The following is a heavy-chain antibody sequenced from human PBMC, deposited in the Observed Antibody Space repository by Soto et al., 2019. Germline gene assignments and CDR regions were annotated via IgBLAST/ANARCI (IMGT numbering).Heavy chain of an antibody. CDR1: GGTFSSYA. J-gene: IGHJ4*02. CDR3: ARGSPRAPVDY. V-gene: IGHV1-69*01. Sequence: QVQLVQSGAEVNKPGSSVKVSCKASGGTFSSYAISWVRQSPGQGLEWMGGIIPIFGTANYAQKFQGRVTITADESTGTAYMELSSLRSEDTAVYYCARGSPRAPVDYWGQGTLVTVSS. CDR2: IIPIFGTA.